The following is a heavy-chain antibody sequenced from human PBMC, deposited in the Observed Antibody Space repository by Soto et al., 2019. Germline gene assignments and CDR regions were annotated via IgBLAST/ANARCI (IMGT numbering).Heavy chain of an antibody. J-gene: IGHJ4*02. D-gene: IGHD6-19*01. Sequence: EVQLVQSGAEVKKPGESLKISCKGSGYSFTSYWIGWVRQMPGKGLEWMGIIYPGDSDTRYSPSFQGQVTISADKSISTAYLQWSSLKASDTAMYYCARLSVYSSGWYTPFDYWGQGTLVTVSS. CDR2: IYPGDSDT. CDR3: ARLSVYSSGWYTPFDY. V-gene: IGHV5-51*03. CDR1: GYSFTSYW.